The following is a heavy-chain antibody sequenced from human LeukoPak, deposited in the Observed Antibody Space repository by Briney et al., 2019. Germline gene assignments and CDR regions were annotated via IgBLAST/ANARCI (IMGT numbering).Heavy chain of an antibody. D-gene: IGHD2-21*02. Sequence: GGSLRLSCAASGFTFSSYGMHWVRQAPGKGLEWVSGISWNSGSIGYADSVKGRFTISRDNAKNSLYLQMNSLRAEDTALYYCAKDWERAYCGGDCPLFDYWGQGTLVTVSS. CDR3: AKDWERAYCGGDCPLFDY. CDR1: GFTFSSYG. J-gene: IGHJ4*02. V-gene: IGHV3-9*01. CDR2: ISWNSGSI.